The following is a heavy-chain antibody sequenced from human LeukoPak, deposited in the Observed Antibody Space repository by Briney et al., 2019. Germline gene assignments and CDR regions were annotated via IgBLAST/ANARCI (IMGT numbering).Heavy chain of an antibody. Sequence: ASAKVSCKASGYTFTSYDINWVRQATGQGLEWMGWMNPNSGNTGYAQKFQGRVTMTRNTSISTAYMELSGLRSEDTAVYYCARVVPNWRVRRLGRYYYGMDVWGQGTTVTVSS. CDR2: MNPNSGNT. CDR1: GYTFTSYD. D-gene: IGHD6-6*01. V-gene: IGHV1-8*01. CDR3: ARVVPNWRVRRLGRYYYGMDV. J-gene: IGHJ6*02.